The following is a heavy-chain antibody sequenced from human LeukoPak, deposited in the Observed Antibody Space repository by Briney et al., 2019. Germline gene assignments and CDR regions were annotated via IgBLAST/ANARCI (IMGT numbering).Heavy chain of an antibody. CDR3: ARSAVATAAGFDY. J-gene: IGHJ4*02. Sequence: SETLSLTCTVSGGSFSNYYGSWIRQPPGKGLEWIAYISYSGFTKYNPSLLSRLTISVDTSKNQFSLKLSSVTAADTAMHYCARSAVATAAGFDYWGQGTLVTVSS. D-gene: IGHD4-23*01. CDR1: GGSFSNYY. CDR2: ISYSGFT. V-gene: IGHV4-59*01.